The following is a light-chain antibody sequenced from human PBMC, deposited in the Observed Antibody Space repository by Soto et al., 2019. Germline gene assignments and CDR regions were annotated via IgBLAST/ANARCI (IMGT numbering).Light chain of an antibody. Sequence: DIQMTQSPSSLSASVGDRVTITCRASQGISNYLAWYQQKPGKVPKLVIYAASTLQSGVPSRFSGSGSGTDFTLTITSLQPEDVATYYCQKYTSALRTCGQGTKVEIK. J-gene: IGKJ1*01. CDR1: QGISNY. CDR3: QKYTSALRT. CDR2: AAS. V-gene: IGKV1-27*01.